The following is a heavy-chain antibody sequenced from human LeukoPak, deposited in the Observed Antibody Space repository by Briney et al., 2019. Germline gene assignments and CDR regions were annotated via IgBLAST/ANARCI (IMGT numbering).Heavy chain of an antibody. D-gene: IGHD6-19*01. J-gene: IGHJ4*02. CDR3: ARDSSSGWYHDY. CDR2: IYSDGRT. Sequence: GGSLRLSCAASGFTVSSNYMSWVRRAPGKGLEWVSVIYSDGRTYYADSVKGRFTISRDNSKNTLFLQMNSLRAEDTAVYYCARDSSSGWYHDYWGQGTLVIVSS. CDR1: GFTVSSNY. V-gene: IGHV3-53*01.